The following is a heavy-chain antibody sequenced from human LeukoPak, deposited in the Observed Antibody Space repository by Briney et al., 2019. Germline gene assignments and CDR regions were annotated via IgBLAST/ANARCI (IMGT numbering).Heavy chain of an antibody. CDR3: ARGLVVAGNWFDP. CDR2: MNPSSGNT. Sequence: ASVKVSCKASGYTFTSYDINWVRQATGQGLEWMGRMNPSSGNTGYAQKFQGRVTMTRNTSISTAYMELSSLRSEDTAVYYCARGLVVAGNWFDPWGQGTLVTVSS. J-gene: IGHJ5*02. CDR1: GYTFTSYD. D-gene: IGHD6-19*01. V-gene: IGHV1-8*01.